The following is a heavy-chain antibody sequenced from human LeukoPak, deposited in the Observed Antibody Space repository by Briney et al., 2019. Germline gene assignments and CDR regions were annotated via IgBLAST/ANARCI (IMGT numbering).Heavy chain of an antibody. D-gene: IGHD6-13*01. CDR1: GGTFSSYA. J-gene: IGHJ4*02. CDR2: IIPIFGTA. V-gene: IGHV1-69*13. Sequence: SVKVSCKASGGTFSSYAISWVRQAPGQGLEWMGGIIPIFGTANFAQKFQGRVTITADESTSTAYMELSSLRSEDTAVYYCARAPYSSSWFDYWGQGTLVTVSS. CDR3: ARAPYSSSWFDY.